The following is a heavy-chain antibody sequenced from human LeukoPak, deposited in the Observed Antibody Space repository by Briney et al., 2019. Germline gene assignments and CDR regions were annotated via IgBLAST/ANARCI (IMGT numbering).Heavy chain of an antibody. CDR3: ARDGDPVKAQQPGY. CDR2: ISSSSSTI. CDR1: GFTFSSYS. Sequence: PGGSLRLSCAASGFTFSSYSMNWVRQAPGKGLEWVSYISSSSSTIYYADSVKGRFTISRDNAKNSLYLQMNSLRAEDTAVYYCARDGDPVKAQQPGYWGQGTLVTVSS. D-gene: IGHD6-13*01. V-gene: IGHV3-48*04. J-gene: IGHJ4*02.